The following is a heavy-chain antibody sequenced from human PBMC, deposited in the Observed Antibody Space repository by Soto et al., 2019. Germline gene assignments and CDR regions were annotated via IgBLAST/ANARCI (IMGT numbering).Heavy chain of an antibody. J-gene: IGHJ5*02. Sequence: SETLSLTCTVSGGSISSSSYYWGWIRQPPGKGLEWIGSIYYSGSTYYNPSLKSRVTISVDTSKNQFSLKLSSVTAADAAVYYCARHDGSGSYANWFDPWGQGTLVTVSS. D-gene: IGHD3-10*01. CDR1: GGSISSSSYY. CDR2: IYYSGST. CDR3: ARHDGSGSYANWFDP. V-gene: IGHV4-39*01.